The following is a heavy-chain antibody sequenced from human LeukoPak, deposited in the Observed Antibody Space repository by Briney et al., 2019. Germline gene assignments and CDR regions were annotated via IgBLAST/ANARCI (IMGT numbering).Heavy chain of an antibody. Sequence: SETLSLTCTVSGDSISTYYWSWIRQPPGKGLEWIGYISYSGSTNFNPSLKSRVTISVDTSKNQFSLKLSSVTAADTAVYYCAREGTAGTNLNWFDPWGQGTLVTVSS. CDR3: AREGTAGTNLNWFDP. J-gene: IGHJ5*02. V-gene: IGHV4-59*01. D-gene: IGHD1-1*01. CDR2: ISYSGST. CDR1: GDSISTYY.